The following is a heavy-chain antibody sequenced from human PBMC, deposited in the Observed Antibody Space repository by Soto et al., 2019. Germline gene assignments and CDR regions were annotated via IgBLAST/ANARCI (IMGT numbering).Heavy chain of an antibody. CDR2: ITRSSSYI. CDR1: GFAFNTYS. CDR3: ARDDGWLILDY. J-gene: IGHJ4*02. V-gene: IGHV3-21*06. Sequence: EVQLVESGGGPVKPGGSLRLSCGASGFAFNTYSMNWVRQAPGKGLEWVAFITRSSSYIYYADSVRGWFTLSRDNAKNSLYLQMNSLRAEDAAIYYCARDDGWLILDYWGQGTLVTVSS. D-gene: IGHD6-19*01.